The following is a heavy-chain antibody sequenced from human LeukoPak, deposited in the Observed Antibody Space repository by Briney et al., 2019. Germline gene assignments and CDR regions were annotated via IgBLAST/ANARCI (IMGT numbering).Heavy chain of an antibody. D-gene: IGHD1-7*01. CDR2: ISSSSSYI. CDR1: GFTFSSYS. Sequence: GGSLRLSCAASGFTFSSYSMNWVRQAPGKGLEWVSSISSSSSYIYYADSVKGRFTISRDNAKNSLYLQMNSLRAEDTAVYYCARDGGNWNFGSNMDVWGKGTTVTVSS. V-gene: IGHV3-21*01. CDR3: ARDGGNWNFGSNMDV. J-gene: IGHJ6*03.